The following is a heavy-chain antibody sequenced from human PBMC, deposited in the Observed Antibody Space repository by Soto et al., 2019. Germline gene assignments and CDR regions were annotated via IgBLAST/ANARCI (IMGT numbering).Heavy chain of an antibody. J-gene: IGHJ6*02. D-gene: IGHD2-8*02. Sequence: HPGVSLRRSWTAAGFTFGDYAMSWVRQAPGKGLEWVGFIRSKADGGTTEYAASVKGRFTISRDDSKSIAYLQMNSLKTEDTAVYYCTRTSTGYYGMDVWGQGTTVTVSS. CDR3: TRTSTGYYGMDV. CDR2: IRSKADGGTT. V-gene: IGHV3-49*04. CDR1: GFTFGDYA.